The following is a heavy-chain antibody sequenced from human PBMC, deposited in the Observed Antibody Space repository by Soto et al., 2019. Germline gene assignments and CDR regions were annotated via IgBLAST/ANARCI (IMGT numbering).Heavy chain of an antibody. Sequence: ASVKVSCKASGYTFTGYYMHWVRQAPGQGLEWMGGINPNSGGTNYAQKFQGWVTMSRDTSISTAYMELSRRRSDDTAVYYCARGQMDYDFCSGYYYYYYGMDVWGQGTTVTVSS. D-gene: IGHD3-3*01. CDR1: GYTFTGYY. CDR2: INPNSGGT. J-gene: IGHJ6*02. CDR3: ARGQMDYDFCSGYYYYYYGMDV. V-gene: IGHV1-2*04.